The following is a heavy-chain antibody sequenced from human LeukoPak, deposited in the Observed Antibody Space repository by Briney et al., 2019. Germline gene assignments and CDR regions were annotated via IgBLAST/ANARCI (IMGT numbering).Heavy chain of an antibody. Sequence: SETLSLTCTVSGGSISSYYWSWIRQPPGKGLEWMGYIYYSGSTNYNPSLKSRVTISVDTSKNQFSLKLSSVTAADTAVYYCARQTDSSSWYVKPYYFDYWGQGTLVTVSS. D-gene: IGHD6-13*01. CDR2: IYYSGST. CDR1: GGSISSYY. J-gene: IGHJ4*02. CDR3: ARQTDSSSWYVKPYYFDY. V-gene: IGHV4-59*08.